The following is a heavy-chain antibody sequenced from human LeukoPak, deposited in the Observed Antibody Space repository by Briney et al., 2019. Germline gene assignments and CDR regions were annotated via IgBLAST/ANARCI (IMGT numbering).Heavy chain of an antibody. D-gene: IGHD3-16*01. J-gene: IGHJ6*03. CDR2: INHSGST. Sequence: SETLSLTCAVYGGSFSGYYWSCIRQPPGKGLEGIGEINHSGSTNYNPSLKSRVTISVDTSKKQFSLKLSAVTPADTAVYYCARAYTKTIAGVWGYYYYYMDVRGKGTTVTVSS. CDR1: GGSFSGYY. CDR3: ARAYTKTIAGVWGYYYYYMDV. V-gene: IGHV4-34*01.